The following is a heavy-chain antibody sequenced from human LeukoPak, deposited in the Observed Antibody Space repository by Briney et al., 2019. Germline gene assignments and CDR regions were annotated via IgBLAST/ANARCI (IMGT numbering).Heavy chain of an antibody. CDR1: GGSISSSSYY. V-gene: IGHV4-39*01. D-gene: IGHD2-8*01. CDR3: ATLGNGHWPFDY. J-gene: IGHJ4*02. Sequence: PSETLSLTCTVSGGSISSSSYYWGWIRQPPGKGLEWIGSIYYSGSTYYNPSLKSRVTISVDTSKNQFSLKLSSVTAADTAVYYCATLGNGHWPFDYWGQGTLVTVSS. CDR2: IYYSGST.